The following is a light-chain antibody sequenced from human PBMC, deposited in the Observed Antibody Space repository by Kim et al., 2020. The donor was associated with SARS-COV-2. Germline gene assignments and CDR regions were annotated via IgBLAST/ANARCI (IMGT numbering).Light chain of an antibody. CDR3: QQYNNGPLT. CDR1: QSVSSN. J-gene: IGKJ4*01. V-gene: IGKV3-15*01. Sequence: EIVMTQSPATLSVSPGERATLSCRASQSVSSNLAWYQQKPGQAPRLLIYGASTGATGIPARFSGSGSGTEFTLTISSLQSEDLAVYYCQQYNNGPLTFGGGTKVEIK. CDR2: GAS.